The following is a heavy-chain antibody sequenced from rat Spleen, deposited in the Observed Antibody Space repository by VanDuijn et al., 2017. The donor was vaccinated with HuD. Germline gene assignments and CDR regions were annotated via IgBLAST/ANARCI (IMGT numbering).Heavy chain of an antibody. D-gene: IGHD4-3*01. CDR2: ITNPGDST. V-gene: IGHV5-31*01. J-gene: IGHJ2*01. CDR1: GITFTNYW. CDR3: VREAFGVDY. Sequence: EVQLVESGGGLVQPGGSLKLSCVASGITFTNYWMTWIRQAPGKGLEWIASITNPGDSTYYLDSVKGRFTISRDNAQNTLYLQMSKLGSEDTAIYYCVREAFGVDYWGQGIMVTVSS.